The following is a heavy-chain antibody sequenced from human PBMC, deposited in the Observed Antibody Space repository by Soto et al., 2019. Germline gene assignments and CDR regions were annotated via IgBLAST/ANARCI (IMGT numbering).Heavy chain of an antibody. J-gene: IGHJ4*02. CDR3: ARDQDTEVALGLLIW. V-gene: IGHV3-23*01. CDR1: GFTFSNYA. CDR2: ISGSGGNN. D-gene: IGHD5-12*01. Sequence: EVQLLESGGGLVEPGGSLRLSCAASGFTFSNYAMSWVRQAPGKGLEWVSAISGSGGNNYYADSVKGRFTTSSVNSKNTLYLQMNSLRAEDTAVYDWARDQDTEVALGLLIWWGQGTLVTVSS.